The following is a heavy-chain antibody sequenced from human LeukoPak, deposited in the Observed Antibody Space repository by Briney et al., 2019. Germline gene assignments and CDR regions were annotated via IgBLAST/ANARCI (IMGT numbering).Heavy chain of an antibody. J-gene: IGHJ4*02. V-gene: IGHV1-2*02. CDR3: ASIGGTSLEY. CDR2: INPNSGGT. CDR1: GYTFTDRY. Sequence: ASVKVSCKASGYTFTDRYMHWVRQAPGQGLEWVGWINPNSGGTNYAQKFQGRVTMTRDTSINTAYMEVSRLRSDDTAVYYCASIGGTSLEYWGQGTLVTVSS. D-gene: IGHD4-23*01.